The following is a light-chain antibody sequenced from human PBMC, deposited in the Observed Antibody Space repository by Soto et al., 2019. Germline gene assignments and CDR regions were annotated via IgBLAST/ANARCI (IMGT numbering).Light chain of an antibody. Sequence: SYELTQPPSVSVAPGKTARITCGGNNIGSKSVHWYQQKPGQAPVLVIYYDSDRPSGIPERFSGSNSGNTATLTISRVEAGDEAEYYCPVWDSSSDHPEVVVGGGTKVTVL. V-gene: IGLV3-21*04. CDR1: NIGSKS. J-gene: IGLJ2*01. CDR3: PVWDSSSDHPEVV. CDR2: YDS.